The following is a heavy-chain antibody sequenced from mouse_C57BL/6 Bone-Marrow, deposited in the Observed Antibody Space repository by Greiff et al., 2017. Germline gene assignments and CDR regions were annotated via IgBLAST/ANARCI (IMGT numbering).Heavy chain of an antibody. V-gene: IGHV1-55*01. CDR1: GYTFTSYW. Sequence: QVQLQQPGAELVKPGASVKMSCKASGYTFTSYWITWVKQSPGQGLEWIGDIYPGSGSTNYNEKFKSKATLTVDTSSSTAYMQLSSLTSEDSAVYYCARERGLLPYAMDYWGQGTSVTVSS. J-gene: IGHJ4*01. CDR2: IYPGSGST. D-gene: IGHD1-1*01. CDR3: ARERGLLPYAMDY.